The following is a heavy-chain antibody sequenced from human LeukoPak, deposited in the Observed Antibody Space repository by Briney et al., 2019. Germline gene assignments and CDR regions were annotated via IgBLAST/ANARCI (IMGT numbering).Heavy chain of an antibody. V-gene: IGHV4-34*01. D-gene: IGHD3-10*01. Sequence: SETLSLTCAVYGGSFSGYYWSWIRQPPGKGLEWIGEINHSGSTNYNPSLKSRVTISVDTSKNQFSLKLSSVTAADTAVYYCARARYYYGSASYYADYWGQGTLVTVSS. CDR3: ARARYYYGSASYYADY. J-gene: IGHJ4*02. CDR2: INHSGST. CDR1: GGSFSGYY.